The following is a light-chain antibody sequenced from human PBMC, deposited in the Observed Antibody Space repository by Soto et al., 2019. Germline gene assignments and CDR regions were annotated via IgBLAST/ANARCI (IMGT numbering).Light chain of an antibody. CDR3: SSYTSSSTYV. CDR1: SSDVGTYNY. J-gene: IGLJ1*01. Sequence: QSVLTQPASVSGSPGQSITISCTGTSSDVGTYNYVSWYQLHPGKAPKLMFYEVSNRPSGVSNRFSGSKSGNTASLTISGRQAEDEADDHCSSYTSSSTYVFGTGTKLTVL. V-gene: IGLV2-14*01. CDR2: EVS.